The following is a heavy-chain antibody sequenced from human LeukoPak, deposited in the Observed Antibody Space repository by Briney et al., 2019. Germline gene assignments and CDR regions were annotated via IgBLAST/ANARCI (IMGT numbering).Heavy chain of an antibody. D-gene: IGHD2-21*02. CDR2: IWYDGSNK. Sequence: GGSLRLSCAASGFTFSSYGMHWVRQAPGKGLEWLAVIWYDGSNKYSADSVKGRFTISRDNSKNTLYLQMNSLRAEDTAVYYCARRGDGAPRADYWGQGTLVTVSS. CDR3: ARRGDGAPRADY. V-gene: IGHV3-33*01. J-gene: IGHJ4*02. CDR1: GFTFSSYG.